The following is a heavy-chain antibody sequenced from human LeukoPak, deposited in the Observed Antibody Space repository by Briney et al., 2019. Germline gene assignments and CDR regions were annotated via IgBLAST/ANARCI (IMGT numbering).Heavy chain of an antibody. D-gene: IGHD3-3*01. V-gene: IGHV1-18*01. Sequence: ASVKVSCKASGYTFTSYGISWVRQAPGQGLEWMGWISAYNGNTNYAQKLQGRVTMTTDTSTSTAYMELRSLRSDDTAVYYCARGPRMYYDFWSGYYLDWGQGTLVTVSS. CDR2: ISAYNGNT. J-gene: IGHJ4*02. CDR3: ARGPRMYYDFWSGYYLD. CDR1: GYTFTSYG.